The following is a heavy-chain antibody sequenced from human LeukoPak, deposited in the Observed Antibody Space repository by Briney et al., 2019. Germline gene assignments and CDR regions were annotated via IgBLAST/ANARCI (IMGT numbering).Heavy chain of an antibody. CDR2: INPNSGGT. V-gene: IGHV1-2*02. J-gene: IGHJ4*02. CDR1: GYTFTGYY. CDR3: ARGYYDFWSGYLYYFDY. Sequence: ASVKVSCKASGYTFTGYYMHWVRQAPGQGLEWMGWINPNSGGTNYAQKFQGRVTMTRDTSISTAYMGLSRLRSDDTAVYYCARGYYDFWSGYLYYFDYWGQGTLVTVSS. D-gene: IGHD3-3*01.